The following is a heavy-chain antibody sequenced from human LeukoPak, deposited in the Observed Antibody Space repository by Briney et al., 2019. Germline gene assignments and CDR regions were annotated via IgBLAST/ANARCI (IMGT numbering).Heavy chain of an antibody. CDR1: GYTFTSYG. Sequence: SVKVSCKASGYTFTSYGISWVRRAPGQGLEWMGRIIPILGIANYAQKFQGRVTITADKSTSTAYMELSSLRSEDTAVYYCALEVYGSGSYYRQPFDYWGQGTLVTVSS. J-gene: IGHJ4*02. D-gene: IGHD3-10*01. CDR2: IIPILGIA. CDR3: ALEVYGSGSYYRQPFDY. V-gene: IGHV1-69*04.